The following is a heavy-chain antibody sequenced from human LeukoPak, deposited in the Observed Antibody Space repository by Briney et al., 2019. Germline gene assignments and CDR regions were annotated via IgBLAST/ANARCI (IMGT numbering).Heavy chain of an antibody. V-gene: IGHV1-2*02. CDR1: GYTFTGYY. Sequence: ASVKVSCEASGYTFTGYYIHWVRQAPGQGLEWMGWINPKSGDTDYAQKFQGRVTMTRATSISTAYMELSSLRSDDTAVFYCVRDEGGPYTTSWYNYWGQGTLVTVSS. CDR3: VRDEGGPYTTSWYNY. D-gene: IGHD6-13*01. J-gene: IGHJ4*02. CDR2: INPKSGDT.